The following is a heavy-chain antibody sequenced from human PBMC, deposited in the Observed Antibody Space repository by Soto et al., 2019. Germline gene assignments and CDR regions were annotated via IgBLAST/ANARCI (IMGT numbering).Heavy chain of an antibody. CDR1: GYTFTSYD. D-gene: IGHD1-1*01. J-gene: IGHJ4*02. CDR3: ARRAETNGWNGFGADKYYFDF. V-gene: IGHV1-8*01. CDR2: MNPNTGNS. Sequence: ASVNVSCKASGYTFTSYDIYWVRQATGQGLEWMGWMNPNTGNSGYAQKFQGRVTMTSDTSISTAHMGLSSLRSEDTAVYYCARRAETNGWNGFGADKYYFDFWGQGTLVTVSS.